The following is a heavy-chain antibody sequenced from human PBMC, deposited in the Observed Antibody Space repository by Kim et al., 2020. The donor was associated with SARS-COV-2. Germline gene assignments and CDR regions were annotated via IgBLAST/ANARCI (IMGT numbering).Heavy chain of an antibody. J-gene: IGHJ6*02. V-gene: IGHV3-9*01. Sequence: GGSPRLFCAASGFTFDDYAMHWVRQAPGKGLEWVSGISWNSGSIGYADSVKGRFTISRDNAKDSLYLQMNSLRAEDTALYYCAKDRNILTGYYGTDYGMDVWGQGTTVTVSS. CDR2: ISWNSGSI. D-gene: IGHD3-9*01. CDR1: GFTFDDYA. CDR3: AKDRNILTGYYGTDYGMDV.